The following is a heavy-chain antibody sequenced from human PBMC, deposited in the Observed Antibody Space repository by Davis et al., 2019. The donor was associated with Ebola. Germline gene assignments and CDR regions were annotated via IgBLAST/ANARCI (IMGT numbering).Heavy chain of an antibody. V-gene: IGHV3-48*01. D-gene: IGHD3-10*01. Sequence: GGSLRLSCAASGFTFSSYSMHWVRQAPGKGLEWVSYISSNSSTIYYADSVKGRFTISRDNSKNSLYLQMNSLRAEDTAVYYCARDSWWFGELLDTGNWFDPWGQGTLVTVSS. CDR3: ARDSWWFGELLDTGNWFDP. J-gene: IGHJ5*02. CDR2: ISSNSSTI. CDR1: GFTFSSYS.